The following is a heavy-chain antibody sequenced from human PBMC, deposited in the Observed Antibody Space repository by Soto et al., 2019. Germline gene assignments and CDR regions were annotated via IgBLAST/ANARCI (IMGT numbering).Heavy chain of an antibody. CDR3: AKPRERSTVVTGWAFDI. D-gene: IGHD4-17*01. V-gene: IGHV3-30*18. CDR2: ISYDGSNK. Sequence: GSLRLSCAASGFTFSSYGMHWVRQAPGKGLEWVAVISYDGSNKYYADSVKGRFTISRDNSKNTLYLQMNSLRAEDTAVYYCAKPRERSTVVTGWAFDIWGQGTMVTVSS. J-gene: IGHJ3*02. CDR1: GFTFSSYG.